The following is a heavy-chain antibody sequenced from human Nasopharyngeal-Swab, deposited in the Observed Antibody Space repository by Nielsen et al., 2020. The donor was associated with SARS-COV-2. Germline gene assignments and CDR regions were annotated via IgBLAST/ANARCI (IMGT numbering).Heavy chain of an antibody. D-gene: IGHD6-19*01. Sequence: WIRQPPGKGLEWVAVTSYDGSNKYYADSVKGRFTISRDNSKNTLHLQMNSLKAEDTAVYYCAKAFAPTAVAGTATLGYWGQGTLVTVSS. V-gene: IGHV3-30*18. CDR2: TSYDGSNK. CDR3: AKAFAPTAVAGTATLGY. J-gene: IGHJ4*02.